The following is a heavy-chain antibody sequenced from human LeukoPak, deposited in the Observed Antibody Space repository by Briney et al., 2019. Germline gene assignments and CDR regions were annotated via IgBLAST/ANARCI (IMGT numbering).Heavy chain of an antibody. D-gene: IGHD2-2*01. CDR2: IYYSGST. CDR1: GGSISSADYN. CDR3: ARACSSTTCYGAFDM. J-gene: IGHJ3*02. Sequence: SSQTLSLTCTVSGGSISSADYNWSWIRQPPGKGLEGIGYIYYSGSTYYNPSLKSRVTISVDTSKNQFSLKLSSVTAADTAVYYCARACSSTTCYGAFDMWGQGTMVTVSS. V-gene: IGHV4-30-4*08.